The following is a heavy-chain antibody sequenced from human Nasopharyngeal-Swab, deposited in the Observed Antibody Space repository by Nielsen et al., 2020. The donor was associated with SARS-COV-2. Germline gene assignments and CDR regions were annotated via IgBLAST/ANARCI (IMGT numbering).Heavy chain of an antibody. CDR2: IYTSGST. J-gene: IGHJ6*02. Sequence: KGLEWIGRIYTSGSTNYNPSLKSRITISVDTSKNQFSLKLSSVTAADTAVYYCARINWNYYYYYGMDVWGQGTTVTVSS. CDR3: ARINWNYYYYYGMDV. V-gene: IGHV4-61*02. D-gene: IGHD1-20*01.